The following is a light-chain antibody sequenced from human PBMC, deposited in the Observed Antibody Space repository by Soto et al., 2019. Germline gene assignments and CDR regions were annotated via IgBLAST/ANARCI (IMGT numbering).Light chain of an antibody. CDR2: GAS. CDR3: HQSYIIPQT. J-gene: IGKJ1*01. Sequence: DIQLTQSPPSLSASVGHSVTITCRASQNINSQLHWYQQKPGQAPLLLIYGASTLQSGVPSRFSGRGSGTDFSLPIRRLQHEDFASYFCHQSYIIPQTFGQATKVESK. CDR1: QNINSQ. V-gene: IGKV1-39*01.